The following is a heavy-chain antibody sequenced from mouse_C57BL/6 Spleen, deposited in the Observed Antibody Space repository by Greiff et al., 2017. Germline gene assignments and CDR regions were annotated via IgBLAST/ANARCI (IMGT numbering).Heavy chain of an antibody. V-gene: IGHV1-72*01. Sequence: VQLQPPGAELVEPGASVKMSCQASGYNLTSYWVHWGKPRPGRGLEWGGRVGPNSGGTKYKEKVKSKATLTVDKPSSTAYMQLSSLTSEDSAVYYCARKGVYYGNYDYFDYWGQGTTRTVAS. CDR2: VGPNSGGT. J-gene: IGHJ2*01. D-gene: IGHD2-1*01. CDR1: GYNLTSYW. CDR3: ARKGVYYGNYDYFDY.